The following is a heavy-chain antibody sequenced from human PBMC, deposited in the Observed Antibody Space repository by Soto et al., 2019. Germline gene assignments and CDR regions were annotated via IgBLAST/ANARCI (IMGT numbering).Heavy chain of an antibody. V-gene: IGHV6-1*01. CDR2: TYYRSKWYS. D-gene: IGHD3-10*01. CDR1: GDSVSSNHAT. J-gene: IGHJ4*02. Sequence: SQTLSLTCAISGDSVSSNHATWDWIRQSPSRGLEWLGRTYYRSKWYSDYAVSVKSRITINPDTSKNQFSLQLNSVTPEDTAVYYCARHGRGTYYFDFWGQGTLVTVSS. CDR3: ARHGRGTYYFDF.